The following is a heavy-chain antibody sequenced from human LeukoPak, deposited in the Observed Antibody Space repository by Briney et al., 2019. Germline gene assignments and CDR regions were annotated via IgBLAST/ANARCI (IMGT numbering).Heavy chain of an antibody. CDR2: ISYDGSNK. CDR3: AKDRFDP. V-gene: IGHV3-30*18. CDR1: GFTFSSYG. J-gene: IGHJ5*02. Sequence: GGSLRLSCAASGFTFSSYGVHWVRQAPGKGLEWVAVISYDGSNKYYADSVKGRFTISRDNSKNTLYLQMNSLRAEDTAVYYCAKDRFDPWGQGTLVTVSS.